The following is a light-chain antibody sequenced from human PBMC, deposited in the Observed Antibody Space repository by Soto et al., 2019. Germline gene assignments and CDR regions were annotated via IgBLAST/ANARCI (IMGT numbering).Light chain of an antibody. V-gene: IGKV3-20*01. Sequence: EIVLTQSPGTLSLSPGERATLSCRASQSVSSSYLAWYQQKPGQAPRLLIYGASSRATGIPDRFSGSGSGTDFTLTISRLEPEDFAVYYCQEGLTFGGGTKVDI. J-gene: IGKJ4*01. CDR3: QEGLT. CDR1: QSVSSSY. CDR2: GAS.